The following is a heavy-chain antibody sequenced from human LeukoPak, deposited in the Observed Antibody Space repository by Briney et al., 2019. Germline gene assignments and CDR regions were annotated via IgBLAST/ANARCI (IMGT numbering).Heavy chain of an antibody. D-gene: IGHD7-27*01. Sequence: EPGGSLRLSCAASGFTFSSYEMDWVREAPGKGLVWVSRINSDGSSTSYADSVKGRFTISRDNAKNTLYLQMNSLRAEDTAVYYCARETGVIDYWGQGTLVTVSS. CDR2: INSDGSST. J-gene: IGHJ4*02. CDR3: ARETGVIDY. V-gene: IGHV3-74*01. CDR1: GFTFSSYE.